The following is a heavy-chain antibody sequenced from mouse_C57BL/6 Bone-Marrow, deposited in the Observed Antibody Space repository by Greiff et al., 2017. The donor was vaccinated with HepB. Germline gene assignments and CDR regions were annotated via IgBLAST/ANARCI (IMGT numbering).Heavy chain of an antibody. CDR3: AREVFTTVVAYYFYY. J-gene: IGHJ2*01. Sequence: VQLVESGPELVKPGASVKISCKASGYAFSSSWMNWVKQRPGKGLEWIGRIYPGDGDTNYNGKFKGKATLTADKSSSTAYMQLSSLTSEDSAVYFCAREVFTTVVAYYFYYWGQGTTLTVSS. D-gene: IGHD1-1*01. CDR1: GYAFSSSW. CDR2: IYPGDGDT. V-gene: IGHV1-82*01.